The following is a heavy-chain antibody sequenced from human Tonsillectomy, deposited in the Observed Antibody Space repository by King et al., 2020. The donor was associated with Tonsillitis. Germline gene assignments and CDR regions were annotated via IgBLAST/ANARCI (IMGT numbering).Heavy chain of an antibody. CDR1: GFTFSSYG. CDR3: ARSRSGSSWYGGDY. V-gene: IGHV3-30*03. J-gene: IGHJ4*02. Sequence: VQLVESGGGVVQPGTSLRLSCAASGFTFSSYGMHWVRQAPGKGLEWMAVTSYDGTIKYYADSVKDRFIISRDNSKNTLYLQMSSLTTEDTAVYYCARSRSGSSWYGGDYWGQGTLVTVSS. D-gene: IGHD6-13*01. CDR2: TSYDGTIK.